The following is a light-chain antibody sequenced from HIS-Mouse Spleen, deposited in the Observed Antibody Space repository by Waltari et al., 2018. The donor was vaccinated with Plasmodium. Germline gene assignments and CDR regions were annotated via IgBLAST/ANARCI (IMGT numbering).Light chain of an antibody. CDR2: EDS. CDR1: ALPKKY. J-gene: IGLJ3*02. CDR3: YSTDSSGNHRV. Sequence: SYELTQPPSVSVSPGQTARITCSGDALPKKYAYWYQQKSGQAPALVCDEDSKRPSGIPERFSGSSSGKSATLTISGAQVEDEADYYCYSTDSSGNHRVFGGGTKLTVL. V-gene: IGLV3-10*01.